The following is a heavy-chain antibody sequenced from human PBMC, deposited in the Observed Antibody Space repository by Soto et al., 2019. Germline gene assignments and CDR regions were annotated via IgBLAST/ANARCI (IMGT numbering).Heavy chain of an antibody. V-gene: IGHV1-3*01. CDR1: GYTFTSYA. J-gene: IGHJ4*02. CDR2: INAGNGNT. D-gene: IGHD2-8*01. Sequence: ASVKVSCKASGYTFTSYAMHWVRQAPGQRLEWMGWINAGNGNTKYSQKFQGRVTITRDTSASTAYMELSSLRSEDTAVYYCARPTNGVCCSFDYWGQGTLVTVSS. CDR3: ARPTNGVCCSFDY.